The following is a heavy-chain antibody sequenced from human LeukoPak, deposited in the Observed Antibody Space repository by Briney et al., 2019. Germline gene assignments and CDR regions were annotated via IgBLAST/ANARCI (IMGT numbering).Heavy chain of an antibody. CDR2: ISSSSSTI. J-gene: IGHJ3*02. D-gene: IGHD3-10*01. CDR1: GFTFSSYS. V-gene: IGHV3-48*01. Sequence: PGGSLRLSCGASGFTFSSYSMNWVRQAPGKGLEWVSYISSSSSTIYYADSVKGRFTISRDNAKNSLYLQMNSLRAEDAAVYYCARNMVGGGVWFGEFVAFDIWGQGTMVTVSS. CDR3: ARNMVGGGVWFGEFVAFDI.